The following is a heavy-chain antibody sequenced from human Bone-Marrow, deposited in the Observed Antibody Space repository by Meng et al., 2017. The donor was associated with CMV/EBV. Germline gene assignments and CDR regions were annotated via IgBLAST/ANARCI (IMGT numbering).Heavy chain of an antibody. CDR2: IYGGGNRT. V-gene: IGHV3-23*03. D-gene: IGHD1-26*01. CDR3: AKMSRLLGAIMGVTGYYYAMDV. J-gene: IGHJ6*02. Sequence: GGPLRLSCAASGFTFSSYAMNWVRQAPGKGLEWVSVIYGGGNRTSYADSVKGRFTISRDNSKNTLYLQMHSLRVEDTAVYYCAKMSRLLGAIMGVTGYYYAMDVWGQGTTVTVSS. CDR1: GFTFSSYA.